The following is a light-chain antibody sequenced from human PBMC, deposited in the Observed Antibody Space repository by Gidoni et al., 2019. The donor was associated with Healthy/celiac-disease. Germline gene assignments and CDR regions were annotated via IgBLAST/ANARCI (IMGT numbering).Light chain of an antibody. V-gene: IGKV4-1*01. CDR2: WAS. CDR3: QQYYSTPLP. J-gene: IGKJ5*01. CDR1: QSVLYSSNNKNY. Sequence: QSVLYSSNNKNYLAWYQQKPGQPPKLLIYWASTRESGVPDRFSGSGSGTDFTLTISSLQAEDVAVYYCQQYYSTPLPFXQXTRLEIK.